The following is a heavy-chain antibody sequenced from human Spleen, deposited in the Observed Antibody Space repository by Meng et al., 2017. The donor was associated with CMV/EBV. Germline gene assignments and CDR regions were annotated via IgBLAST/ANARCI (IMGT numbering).Heavy chain of an antibody. D-gene: IGHD3-3*02. Sequence: QLHLQESGPGRVKPSETLSLTCTISGGSITSTSSYWGWVRQPPGKGLEWIGSIYYRGSTNYNPSLKSRISMSVDMSKNQFSLKVNSVTAADTAIYYCVISSHNWGQGTLVTASS. CDR1: GGSITSTSSY. J-gene: IGHJ4*02. CDR3: VISSHN. V-gene: IGHV4-39*07. CDR2: IYYRGST.